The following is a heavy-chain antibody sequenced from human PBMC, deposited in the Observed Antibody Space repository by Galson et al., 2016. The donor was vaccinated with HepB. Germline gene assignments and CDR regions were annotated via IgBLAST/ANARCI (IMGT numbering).Heavy chain of an antibody. CDR2: IWYDGSNK. D-gene: IGHD3-22*01. Sequence: SLRLSCAASGFTFSSYGMHWVRQAPGKGLEWVAVIWYDGSNKYYADSVKGRFTISRDTSKNTLYLQMNSLRVEDTAVYYCARVLPHYDSSGYYLPGVAIDYWGQGTLVTVSS. CDR1: GFTFSSYG. V-gene: IGHV3-33*01. J-gene: IGHJ4*02. CDR3: ARVLPHYDSSGYYLPGVAIDY.